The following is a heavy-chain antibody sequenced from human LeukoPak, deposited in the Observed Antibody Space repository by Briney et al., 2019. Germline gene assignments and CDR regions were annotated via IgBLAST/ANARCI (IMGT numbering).Heavy chain of an antibody. J-gene: IGHJ4*02. CDR3: AKDRYSSSRYLLDY. Sequence: GGSLRLSCAASGFTFSSYGMHWVRQAPGKGLEWVAVISYDGSNKYYADSVKGRFTISRDNSKNTLYLQMNSLRAEDTAVYYCAKDRYSSSRYLLDYWGQGTLVTVSS. CDR2: ISYDGSNK. V-gene: IGHV3-30*18. CDR1: GFTFSSYG. D-gene: IGHD6-13*01.